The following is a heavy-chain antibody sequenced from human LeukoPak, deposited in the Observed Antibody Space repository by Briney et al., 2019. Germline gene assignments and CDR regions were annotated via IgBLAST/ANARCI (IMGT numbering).Heavy chain of an antibody. J-gene: IGHJ4*02. D-gene: IGHD6-13*01. CDR1: GYTFTSYG. Sequence: ASVKVSCKASGYTFTSYGISWVRQAPGQGLEWMGWISAYNGNTNYAQKLQGRVTITADKSTSTAYMELSSLRSEDTAVYYCARAGYSSSWPFDYWGQGTLVTVSS. CDR2: ISAYNGNT. V-gene: IGHV1-18*01. CDR3: ARAGYSSSWPFDY.